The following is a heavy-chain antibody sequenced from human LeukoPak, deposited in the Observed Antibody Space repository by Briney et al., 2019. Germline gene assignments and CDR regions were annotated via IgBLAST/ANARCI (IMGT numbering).Heavy chain of an antibody. D-gene: IGHD1-26*01. Sequence: SVKVSCKASGGTFSSYAISWVRQAPGQGLEWMGGIIPIFGTANYAQKFQGRVTITADESTSTAYMELSSLRSEDTAVYYCARDSSSGSFWFDPRGQGTLVTVSS. V-gene: IGHV1-69*01. CDR3: ARDSSSGSFWFDP. J-gene: IGHJ5*02. CDR2: IIPIFGTA. CDR1: GGTFSSYA.